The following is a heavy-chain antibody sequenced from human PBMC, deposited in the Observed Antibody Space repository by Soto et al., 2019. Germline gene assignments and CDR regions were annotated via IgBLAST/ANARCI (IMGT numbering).Heavy chain of an antibody. CDR1: GGSISSSSYY. D-gene: IGHD3-10*01. Sequence: SETLSLTCTVSGGSISSSSYYWGWIRQPPGKGLEWIGSIYYSGSTYYNPSLKSRVTISVDTSKNQFSLKLSSVTAADTAVYYCASRFGEFFSCFYPWGQGTLVTVSS. CDR3: ASRFGEFFSCFYP. J-gene: IGHJ5*02. CDR2: IYYSGST. V-gene: IGHV4-39*01.